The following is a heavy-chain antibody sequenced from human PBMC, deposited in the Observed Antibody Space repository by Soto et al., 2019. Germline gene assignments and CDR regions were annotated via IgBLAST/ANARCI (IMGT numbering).Heavy chain of an antibody. CDR3: AKGFGNYWAFDY. CDR2: IYYSGST. V-gene: IGHV4-31*03. CDR1: GGSISSGGYY. J-gene: IGHJ4*02. Sequence: SETLSLTCTVSGGSISSGGYYWSWIRQHPGKGLEWIGYIYYSGSTYYNPSLKCRVTISVDTSKNQFSLKLSSVTAADTAVYYCAKGFGNYWAFDYWGQGTLVTVSS. D-gene: IGHD1-26*01.